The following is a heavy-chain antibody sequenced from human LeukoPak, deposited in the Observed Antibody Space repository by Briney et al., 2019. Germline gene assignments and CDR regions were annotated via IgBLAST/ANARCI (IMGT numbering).Heavy chain of an antibody. Sequence: GGSLRLSCAGSGFNFSSYSMSWVRQAPWKGLEFVSSISSSSSFIYYADSVKGRFTISRDNAKKSLSLQMNSLRADDTAVYYCARGYSSSWYLDWGQGTLVTVSS. CDR1: GFNFSSYS. CDR2: ISSSSSFI. V-gene: IGHV3-21*01. CDR3: ARGYSSSWYLD. J-gene: IGHJ4*02. D-gene: IGHD6-13*01.